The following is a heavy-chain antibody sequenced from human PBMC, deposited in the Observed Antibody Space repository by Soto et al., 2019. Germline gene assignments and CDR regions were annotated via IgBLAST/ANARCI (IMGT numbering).Heavy chain of an antibody. CDR2: ISGSGGST. CDR1: GFTFSSYA. V-gene: IGHV3-23*01. J-gene: IGHJ5*02. Sequence: PGGSLRLSCAASGFTFSSYAMSWVRQAPGKGLEWVSAISGSGGSTYYADSVKGRFTISRDNSKNTLYLQMSSLRAEDTAVYYCAKDRRADNWFDPWGQGTLVTVSS. CDR3: AKDRRADNWFDP.